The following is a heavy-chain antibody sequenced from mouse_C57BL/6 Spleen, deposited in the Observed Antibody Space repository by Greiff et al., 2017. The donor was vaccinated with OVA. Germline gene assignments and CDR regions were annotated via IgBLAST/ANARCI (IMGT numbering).Heavy chain of an antibody. Sequence: VQGVESGPELVKPGASVKISCKASGYAFSSSWMNWVKQRPGKGLEWIGRIYPGDGDTNYNGKFKGKATLTADKSSSTAYMQLSSLTSEDSAVYFCASNYYYAMDYWGQGTSITVSS. CDR3: ASNYYYAMDY. D-gene: IGHD2-1*01. CDR2: IYPGDGDT. V-gene: IGHV1-82*01. J-gene: IGHJ4*01. CDR1: GYAFSSSW.